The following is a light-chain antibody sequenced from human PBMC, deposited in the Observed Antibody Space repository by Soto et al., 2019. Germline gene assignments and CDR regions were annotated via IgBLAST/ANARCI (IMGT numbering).Light chain of an antibody. CDR3: QQSYSTPLT. V-gene: IGKV1-39*01. Sequence: DIQITQSPSSLSVSVGDSVTITFRSIQRIGGFLNWYQQKLGEAHKLLIYAASSLQSGVPSRFSARGSATDFTLTISSLQTEDFATYCSQQSYSTPLTFGGGTEV. CDR2: AAS. J-gene: IGKJ4*01. CDR1: QRIGGF.